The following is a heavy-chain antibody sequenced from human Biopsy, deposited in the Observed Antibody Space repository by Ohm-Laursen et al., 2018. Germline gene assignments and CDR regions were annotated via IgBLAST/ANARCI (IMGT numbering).Heavy chain of an antibody. CDR1: GFTFSTYA. D-gene: IGHD3-22*01. J-gene: IGHJ6*02. V-gene: IGHV3-11*01. CDR3: ARGKYKDFSTGLPRPYHYTLDF. CDR2: ISARDGVV. Sequence: SLRLSCSASGFTFSTYAMSWIRQAPGKGLEWIAYISARDGVVYYADSVKGRFTISRDNTNNSLYLQMTSLRPEDTAVFYCARGKYKDFSTGLPRPYHYTLDFWGPGTTVTVSS.